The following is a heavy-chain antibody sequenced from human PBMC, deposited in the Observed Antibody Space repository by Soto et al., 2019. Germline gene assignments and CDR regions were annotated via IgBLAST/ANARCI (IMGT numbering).Heavy chain of an antibody. V-gene: IGHV3-23*01. D-gene: IGHD3-3*01. CDR1: GFTFTTFA. CDR3: AIVEWLSTSYFNL. J-gene: IGHJ5*02. CDR2: ISGSCDAT. Sequence: GSLRLSCAASGFTFTTFAVSWVRQAPGKGLECVSAISGSCDATYYADSVKSRFTVCKHNSRITIYLQVDSLGNAASAAYHGAIVEWLSTSYFNLWGKGTLVTVS.